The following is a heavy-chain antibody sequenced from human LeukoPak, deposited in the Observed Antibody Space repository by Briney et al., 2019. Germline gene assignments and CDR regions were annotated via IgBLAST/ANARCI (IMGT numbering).Heavy chain of an antibody. J-gene: IGHJ4*02. Sequence: GGSLRLSCAASGFTVSNNYMSWVRQAPGKGLEWVSVIYSGGTTYYADSVKGRFTISRDNSKNTLYLQMNSLRAEDTAVYYCATPRGSGGYLAFDYWGQGTLVTVSS. CDR3: ATPRGSGGYLAFDY. CDR2: IYSGGTT. V-gene: IGHV3-53*01. D-gene: IGHD1-26*01. CDR1: GFTVSNNY.